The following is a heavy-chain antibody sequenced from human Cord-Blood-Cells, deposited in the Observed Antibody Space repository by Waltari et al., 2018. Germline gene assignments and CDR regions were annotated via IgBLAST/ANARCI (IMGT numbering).Heavy chain of an antibody. V-gene: IGHV4-34*01. D-gene: IGHD2-8*02. CDR1: GWSFSRYF. Sequence: QVQLPQWGAGLLKPSETLSLTLALYGWSFSRYFWRWIRQPPGEGLEWIGEINHRGSTNYNPSLTSRVTISVDTSKNQFSLKLSSVTAADTAVYYCARGRHARGYWADYFDYWGQGTLVTVSS. CDR2: INHRGST. CDR3: ARGRHARGYWADYFDY. J-gene: IGHJ4*02.